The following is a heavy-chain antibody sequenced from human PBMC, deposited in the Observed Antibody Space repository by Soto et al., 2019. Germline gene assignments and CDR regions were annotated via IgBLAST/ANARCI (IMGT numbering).Heavy chain of an antibody. V-gene: IGHV3-23*01. J-gene: IGHJ6*02. CDR3: AKGALGDFWSGYYRRVSYYYYGMDV. CDR1: GFTFSSYA. Sequence: PVGSLRLSCAASGFTFSSYAMSWVRQAPGKGLEWVSAISGSGGSTYYADSVKGRFTISRDNSKNTLYLQMNSLRAEDTAVYYCAKGALGDFWSGYYRRVSYYYYGMDVWGQGTTVTVSS. D-gene: IGHD3-3*01. CDR2: ISGSGGST.